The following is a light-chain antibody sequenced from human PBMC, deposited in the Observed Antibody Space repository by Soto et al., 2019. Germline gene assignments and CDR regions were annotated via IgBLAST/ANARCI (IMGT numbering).Light chain of an antibody. CDR3: CSYAGSSTYV. J-gene: IGLJ1*01. V-gene: IGLV2-11*01. Sequence: QSALTQPRSVSGSPGQSGTISCTGTSSDVGGYNYVSWYQHHPGKAPKLMIYDVSKRPSGVPDRFSGSKSGNTASLTISGLQAEDEADYYCCSYAGSSTYVFGTGTKLTVL. CDR1: SSDVGGYNY. CDR2: DVS.